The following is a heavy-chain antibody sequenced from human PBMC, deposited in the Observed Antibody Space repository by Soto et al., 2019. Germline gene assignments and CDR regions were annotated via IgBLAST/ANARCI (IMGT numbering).Heavy chain of an antibody. D-gene: IGHD3-3*01. Sequence: GGSLRLSCAASGFTFSSYWMHWVRQAPGKGLVWVSRISIDGSRTNYADSVKGRFTISRDNARNTLYLQMNGLRAEDTAVYYCAKDGQSGFWSGYYLDVWGQGTTVTVSS. J-gene: IGHJ6*02. CDR3: AKDGQSGFWSGYYLDV. CDR2: ISIDGSRT. V-gene: IGHV3-74*01. CDR1: GFTFSSYW.